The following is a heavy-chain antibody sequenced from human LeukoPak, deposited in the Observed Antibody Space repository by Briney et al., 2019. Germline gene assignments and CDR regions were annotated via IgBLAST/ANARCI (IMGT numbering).Heavy chain of an antibody. CDR2: MNPNSGNT. V-gene: IGHV1-8*01. J-gene: IGHJ6*03. D-gene: IGHD2-15*01. CDR1: GYTFTSYD. CDR3: ARANRAVAGDYYYWYMDV. Sequence: ASVKVSCKASGYTFTSYDINWVRQATGQGLEWMGWMNPNSGNTGYAQKFQGRVTMTRNTSISTAYMELSSLRSEDTAVYYCARANRAVAGDYYYWYMDVWGKGTTVTVSS.